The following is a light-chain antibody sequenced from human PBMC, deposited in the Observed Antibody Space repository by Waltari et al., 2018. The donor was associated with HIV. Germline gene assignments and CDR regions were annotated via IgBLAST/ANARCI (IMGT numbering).Light chain of an antibody. Sequence: IQMTQSPASLSASVGDSVTTTCRASQHIGNDLAWYQQKPGKAPDVLMYAASNVQVDVPSRFSGRGHGTDFTFTFSCLQPEDFATYFCQQYFAYPRTFGQGTRVEIK. J-gene: IGKJ3*01. CDR2: AAS. V-gene: IGKV1-6*01. CDR1: QHIGND. CDR3: QQYFAYPRT.